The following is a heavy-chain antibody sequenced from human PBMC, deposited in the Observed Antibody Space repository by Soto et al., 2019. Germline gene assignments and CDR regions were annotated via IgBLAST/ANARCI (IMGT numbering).Heavy chain of an antibody. CDR3: AKVLRYYDILTGDYTAPFDI. V-gene: IGHV3-23*01. D-gene: IGHD3-9*01. Sequence: GGSLRLSCAASGFTFSSYAMSWVRQAPGKGLEWVSGISHSGGSTYYADSVKGRFTISRDNSKNTLHLQMNSLRAEDTAVYYCAKVLRYYDILTGDYTAPFDIWGQGTMVTVSS. CDR2: ISHSGGST. CDR1: GFTFSSYA. J-gene: IGHJ3*02.